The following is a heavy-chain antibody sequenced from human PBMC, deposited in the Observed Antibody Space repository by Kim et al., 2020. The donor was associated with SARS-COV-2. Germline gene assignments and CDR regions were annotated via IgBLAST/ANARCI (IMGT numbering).Heavy chain of an antibody. V-gene: IGHV3-73*01. CDR1: GFIFSASA. CDR2: IRDGANNFAT. Sequence: GGSLRLSCAASGFIFSASAVHWVRQASGKGLEWVGRIRDGANNFATAYAASVKGRFTIARDDSKNTAYLQMNSLKSEDTAVYYCTEGVKIWGQGTMVTVS. J-gene: IGHJ3*02. CDR3: TEGVKI. D-gene: IGHD2-8*01.